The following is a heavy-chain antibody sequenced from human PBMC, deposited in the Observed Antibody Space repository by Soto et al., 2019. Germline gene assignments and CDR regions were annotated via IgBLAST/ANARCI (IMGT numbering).Heavy chain of an antibody. CDR3: ASHTRGMGSGYYWYFDL. V-gene: IGHV4-39*01. CDR1: GGSISSSSYY. Sequence: QLQLQESGPGLVKPSETLSLTCTVSGGSISSSSYYWGWIRQPPGKGLEWIGSIYYSGSTYYNPSLKSRVTISVDTSKNQFSLKLSSVTAADTAVYYCASHTRGMGSGYYWYFDLWGRGTLVTVSS. J-gene: IGHJ2*01. D-gene: IGHD6-19*01. CDR2: IYYSGST.